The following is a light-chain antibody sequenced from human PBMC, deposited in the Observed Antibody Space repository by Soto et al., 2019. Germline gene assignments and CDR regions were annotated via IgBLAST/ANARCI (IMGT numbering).Light chain of an antibody. CDR3: ASYAGNDNLV. J-gene: IGLJ2*01. Sequence: QSALTQPPSASGSPGQSVTISCTGTSSDVGGYNFVSWYQQHPGKAPKLMIYDVNTRPSGVPHRFSGSKSGNTASLTVSGLQAEDEDDYHCASYAGNDNLVFGGGTKVTVL. CDR2: DVN. V-gene: IGLV2-8*01. CDR1: SSDVGGYNF.